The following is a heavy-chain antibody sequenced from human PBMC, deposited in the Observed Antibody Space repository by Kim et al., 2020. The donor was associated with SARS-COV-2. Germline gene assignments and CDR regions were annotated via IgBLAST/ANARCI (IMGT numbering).Heavy chain of an antibody. J-gene: IGHJ3*01. V-gene: IGHV3-74*01. CDR3: ARDGPILGAFDL. CDR2: ASSDGRST. D-gene: IGHD1-26*01. Sequence: GGSLRLSCAASEFRFSNYIMHWVRQVPGKGLVWVSRASSDGRSTNYADSVKGRFTISRDNARNTLYLQMNSLRAEDTSVYYCARDGPILGAFDLWGQGTLVTVSS. CDR1: EFRFSNYI.